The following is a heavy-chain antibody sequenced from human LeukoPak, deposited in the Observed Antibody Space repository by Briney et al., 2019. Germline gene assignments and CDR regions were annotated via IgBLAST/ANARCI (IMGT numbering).Heavy chain of an antibody. CDR2: IWYDGSNK. V-gene: IGHV3-33*01. Sequence: GGSLRLSCAASVFTFSSYGMHWVRQAPGKGLEWVAVIWYDGSNKYYADSVKGRFTISRDNSKNTLYLQMNSLRAEDTAVYYCARARGSSWYEDDAFDIWGQGTMVTVSS. CDR1: VFTFSSYG. J-gene: IGHJ3*02. CDR3: ARARGSSWYEDDAFDI. D-gene: IGHD6-13*01.